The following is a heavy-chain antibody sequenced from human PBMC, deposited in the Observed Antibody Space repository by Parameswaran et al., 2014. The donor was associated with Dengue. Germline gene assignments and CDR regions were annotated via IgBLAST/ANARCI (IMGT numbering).Heavy chain of an antibody. J-gene: IGHJ4*02. D-gene: IGHD6-19*01. CDR3: ARDRRTSGWYGFASSYYFDY. CDR2: ISSSGSTI. Sequence: KWIRQPPGKGLEWVSYISSSGSTIYYADSVKGRFTISRDNAKNSLYLQMNSLRAEDTAVYYCARDRRTSGWYGFASSYYFDYWGQGTLVTVSS. V-gene: IGHV3-48*03.